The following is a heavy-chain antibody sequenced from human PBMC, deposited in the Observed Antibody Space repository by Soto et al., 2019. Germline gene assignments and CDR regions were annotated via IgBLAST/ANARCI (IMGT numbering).Heavy chain of an antibody. CDR1: GFTFSAYN. J-gene: IGHJ5*02. Sequence: EVQLVEPGGGLVKPGGSLRLSCAASGFTFSAYNMNWVRQAPGKGLEWVSSISSSSSSIYYADSVKGRFTISRDNAKTLLYLKMNSQRADDKAVYYCAKAHYYDSSAYYFSGWFDPWGQGTLVTVSS. CDR3: AKAHYYDSSAYYFSGWFDP. D-gene: IGHD3-22*01. V-gene: IGHV3-21*04. CDR2: ISSSSSSI.